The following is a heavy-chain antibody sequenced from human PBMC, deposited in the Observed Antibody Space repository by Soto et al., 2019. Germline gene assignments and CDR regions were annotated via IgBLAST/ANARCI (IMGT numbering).Heavy chain of an antibody. CDR2: IYYTGTA. V-gene: IGHV4-59*12. CDR3: AREGVYGSGNYIGP. CDR1: GSPISSYY. Sequence: SSETLSLTCTVSGSPISSYYWGWFRQPPGQGLEWVAYIYYTGTATYNPSLASRVAISLDASKSQFSLNLRSVTAADTAVYYCAREGVYGSGNYIGPLGQGALVTVSS. J-gene: IGHJ5*02. D-gene: IGHD3-10*01.